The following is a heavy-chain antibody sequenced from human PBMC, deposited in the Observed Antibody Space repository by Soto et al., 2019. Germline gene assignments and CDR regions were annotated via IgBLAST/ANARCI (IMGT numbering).Heavy chain of an antibody. V-gene: IGHV1-3*01. J-gene: IGHJ6*02. Sequence: QVQLVQSGAEVKKPGASVKVSCKASGYTFTSYAMHWVRQAPGQRLEWMGWINAGNGNTKYSQKFQGRVTITRDTSASTAYMGLSSLRSEDTAVYYCASTPSPVCSGGSCYFSGMDVWGQGTTVTVSS. CDR3: ASTPSPVCSGGSCYFSGMDV. CDR2: INAGNGNT. CDR1: GYTFTSYA. D-gene: IGHD2-15*01.